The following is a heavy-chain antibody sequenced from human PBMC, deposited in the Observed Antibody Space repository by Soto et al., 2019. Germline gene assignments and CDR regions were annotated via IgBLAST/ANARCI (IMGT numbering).Heavy chain of an antibody. D-gene: IGHD3-16*01. J-gene: IGHJ4*02. V-gene: IGHV4-30-2*01. CDR3: ARDSILRGGGPDY. CDR1: GGSISSGGYS. CDR2: IYHSGST. Sequence: SETLSLTCAVSGGSISSGGYSWSWIRQPPGKGLEWIGYIYHSGSTYYNPSLKSRVTISVDRSKNQFSLKLSSVTAADTAVYYCARDSILRGGGPDYWGQGTLVTVSS.